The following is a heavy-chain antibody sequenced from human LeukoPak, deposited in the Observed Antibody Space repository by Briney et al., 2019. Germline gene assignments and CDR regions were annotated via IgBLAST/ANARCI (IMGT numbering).Heavy chain of an antibody. CDR2: IYYSGST. D-gene: IGHD3-9*01. Sequence: SETLSLTCTVSGGSISSYYWSWIRQPPGKGLEWIGYIYYSGSTNYNPSLKSRVTISVDTSKNQFSLKLSSVTAAGTAVYYCARYFDWSPRRFDPWGQGTLVTVSS. CDR1: GGSISSYY. CDR3: ARYFDWSPRRFDP. V-gene: IGHV4-59*01. J-gene: IGHJ5*02.